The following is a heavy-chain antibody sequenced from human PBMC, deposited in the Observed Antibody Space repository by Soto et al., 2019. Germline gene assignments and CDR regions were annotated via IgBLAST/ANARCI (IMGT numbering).Heavy chain of an antibody. CDR2: FHYSENT. CDR1: GGSISSGPYS. J-gene: IGHJ6*02. Sequence: QLQLQESGPGLVKPSETLSLTCTVSGGSISSGPYSWGWIRQPPGEGLEWIGTFHYSENTYYNPSRESRVTISVDTSKNQSSLKVTSVTVADTAIYYCARLGVYCSTTSCYGFYGMDVWGQGTTVIVSS. CDR3: ARLGVYCSTTSCYGFYGMDV. D-gene: IGHD2-2*01. V-gene: IGHV4-39*01.